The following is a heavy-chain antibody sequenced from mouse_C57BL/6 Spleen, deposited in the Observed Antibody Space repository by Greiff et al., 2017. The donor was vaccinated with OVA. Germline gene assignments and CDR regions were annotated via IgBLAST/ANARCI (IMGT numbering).Heavy chain of an antibody. J-gene: IGHJ4*01. CDR3: ARSYYGSFPYAMDY. V-gene: IGHV1-82*01. CDR2: IYPGDGDT. Sequence: QVQLKQSGPELVKPGASVKISCKASGYAFSSSWMNWVKQRPGKGLEWIGRIYPGDGDTNYNGKFKGKATLTADKSSSTAYMQLSSLTSEDSAVDFCARSYYGSFPYAMDYWGQGTSVTVSS. D-gene: IGHD1-1*01. CDR1: GYAFSSSW.